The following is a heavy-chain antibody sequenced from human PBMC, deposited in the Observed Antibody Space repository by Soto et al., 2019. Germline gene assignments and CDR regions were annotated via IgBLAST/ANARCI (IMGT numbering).Heavy chain of an antibody. Sequence: GGSLRLSCAASGFSISDHYRSWVRQAPGKGLEWVSYSSNSGTFTKYADSVKGRFSISRDNAKNSLYLEINSLRGEDPAIYYCARSGDNYNVLDYWGQGTPVTVSS. J-gene: IGHJ4*02. CDR1: GFSISDHY. D-gene: IGHD3-10*02. CDR3: ARSGDNYNVLDY. V-gene: IGHV3-11*03. CDR2: SSNSGTFT.